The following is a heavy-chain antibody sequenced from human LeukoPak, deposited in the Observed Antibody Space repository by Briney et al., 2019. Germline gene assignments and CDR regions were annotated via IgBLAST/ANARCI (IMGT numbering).Heavy chain of an antibody. Sequence: PSETLSLTCTVSGGSISSYYWSWIRQPPGKGLEWIGEINHSGSTNYNPSLKSRVTISVDRSKNQFSLKLSSVTAADTAVYYCARSYLAVAGSFFDYWGQGTLVTVSS. D-gene: IGHD6-19*01. CDR3: ARSYLAVAGSFFDY. J-gene: IGHJ4*02. CDR1: GGSISSYY. V-gene: IGHV4-34*01. CDR2: INHSGST.